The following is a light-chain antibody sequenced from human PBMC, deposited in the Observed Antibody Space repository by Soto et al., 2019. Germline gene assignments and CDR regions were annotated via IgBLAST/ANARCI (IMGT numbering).Light chain of an antibody. Sequence: QSVLTQSPSASASLGASVKLTCTLSSGHSSYAIAWHQQQPEKGPRYLMKLNSDGSHSKGDGIPDRFSGSSSGAERYLTISSLQSEDEADYYCRTWGTGLWVSGGGTKVTVL. CDR3: RTWGTGLWV. V-gene: IGLV4-69*01. CDR1: SGHSSYA. J-gene: IGLJ3*02. CDR2: LNSDGSH.